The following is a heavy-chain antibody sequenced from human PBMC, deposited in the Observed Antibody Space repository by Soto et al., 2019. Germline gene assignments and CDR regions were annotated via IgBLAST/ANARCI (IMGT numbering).Heavy chain of an antibody. D-gene: IGHD3-22*01. J-gene: IGHJ4*02. CDR2: INPKSGGT. CDR3: ARGGTFAYDTSGYSVY. V-gene: IGHV1-2*02. Sequence: GASVKVSCKTSGYTFSAYYMHWVRQAPGQGLEWMGWINPKSGGTLYAQKFQGRVTMTRDTSISTAYMELSRLRSDDTAVYYCARGGTFAYDTSGYSVYWGQGTLVTAPQ. CDR1: GYTFSAYY.